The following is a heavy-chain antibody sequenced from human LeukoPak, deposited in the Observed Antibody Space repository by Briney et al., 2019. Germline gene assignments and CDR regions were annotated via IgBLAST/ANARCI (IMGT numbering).Heavy chain of an antibody. V-gene: IGHV1-69*04. CDR1: GGTFNIYA. CDR2: IIPIFGIA. J-gene: IGHJ4*02. D-gene: IGHD6-13*01. Sequence: GASVKVSCKASGGTFNIYAVSWVRQAPGQGLEWMGRIIPIFGIANFAQKLQGRVTITADKSTSTAYMELSSLRSEDTAVYYCARSEVHVAAAGFFDYWGQGTLVTVSS. CDR3: ARSEVHVAAAGFFDY.